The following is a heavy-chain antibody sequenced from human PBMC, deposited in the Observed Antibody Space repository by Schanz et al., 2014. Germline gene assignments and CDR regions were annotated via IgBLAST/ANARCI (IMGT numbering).Heavy chain of an antibody. D-gene: IGHD2-8*02. CDR2: ISDSGDTA. V-gene: IGHV3-23*01. Sequence: DVQLLESGGGLVQPGGSLRLSCAASGFTFTNYAMSWVRQAPGKGLEWVSLISDSGDTAYYADSVKGRFTISRDNFKGALYLQMSSLRAEDTAVYCCAKSLESCPGGRCSRGYFDYWGQGTLVTVSS. CDR1: GFTFTNYA. J-gene: IGHJ4*02. CDR3: AKSLESCPGGRCSRGYFDY.